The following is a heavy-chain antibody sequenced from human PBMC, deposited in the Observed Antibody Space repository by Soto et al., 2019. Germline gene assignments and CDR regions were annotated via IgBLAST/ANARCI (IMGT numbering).Heavy chain of an antibody. CDR2: ISSSSSTI. CDR3: ARDLGYSSSSVPFDI. D-gene: IGHD6-6*01. Sequence: VGSLRLSCAASGFTFSSYSMNWVRQAPGKGLEWVSYISSSSSTIYYADSVKGRFTISRDNAKNSLYLQMNSLRDEDTAVYYCARDLGYSSSSVPFDIWGQGTMVTVSS. CDR1: GFTFSSYS. J-gene: IGHJ3*02. V-gene: IGHV3-48*02.